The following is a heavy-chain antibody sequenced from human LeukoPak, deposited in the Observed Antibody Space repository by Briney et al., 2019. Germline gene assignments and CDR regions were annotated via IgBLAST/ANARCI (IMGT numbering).Heavy chain of an antibody. CDR1: GFTFSSYG. D-gene: IGHD6-19*01. Sequence: GGSLRLSCAASGFTFSSYGMHWVRQAPGKGLEWVAVISYDGSNKYYADSVKGRFTISRDNSKNTLYLQMNSLRAEDTAVYYCARGLAVAGYYFDYWGQGTLVTVSS. J-gene: IGHJ4*02. V-gene: IGHV3-30*03. CDR3: ARGLAVAGYYFDY. CDR2: ISYDGSNK.